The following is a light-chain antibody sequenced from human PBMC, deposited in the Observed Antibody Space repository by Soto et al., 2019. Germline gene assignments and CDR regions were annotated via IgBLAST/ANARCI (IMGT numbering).Light chain of an antibody. J-gene: IGKJ2*01. CDR3: QQYESFSPYT. V-gene: IGKV1-5*01. CDR1: ESVSSS. Sequence: DIRMTQSPSTLSAVVGDRVTITCRASESVSSSVAWYQQKPGKAPKLLIYDASTLESGVPSRFSGSGCGTEFTLTINSLQPDDFGTYYCQQYESFSPYTFGRGTRLEIK. CDR2: DAS.